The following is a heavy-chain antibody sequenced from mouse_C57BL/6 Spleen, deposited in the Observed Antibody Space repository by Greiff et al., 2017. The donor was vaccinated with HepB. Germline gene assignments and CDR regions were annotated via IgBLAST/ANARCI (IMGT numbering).Heavy chain of an antibody. D-gene: IGHD2-3*01. J-gene: IGHJ1*03. CDR2: IYWDDDK. CDR1: GFSLSTSGMG. V-gene: IGHV8-12*01. Sequence: QVTLKVSGPGILQSSQTLSLTCSFSGFSLSTSGMGVSWIRQPSGKGLEWLAHIYWDDDKRYNPSLKSRLTISKDTSRNQVFLKITSVDTADTATYYCARSAPDGYFSYWYFDVWGTGTTVTVSS. CDR3: ARSAPDGYFSYWYFDV.